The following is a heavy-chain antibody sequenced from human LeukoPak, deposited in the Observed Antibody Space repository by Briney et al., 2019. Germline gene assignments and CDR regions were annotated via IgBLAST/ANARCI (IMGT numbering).Heavy chain of an antibody. CDR1: GGSISSSSYY. J-gene: IGHJ4*02. CDR2: LYHSGST. Sequence: SETLSLTCTVSGGSISSSSYYWGWIRQPPGKGLGWIGTLYHSGSTYYNPSLKSRVTMSVDTSKNQFSLKLSSVTAADTAVYYCARGYDTVDYWGQGTLVTVSS. D-gene: IGHD3-22*01. CDR3: ARGYDTVDY. V-gene: IGHV4-39*07.